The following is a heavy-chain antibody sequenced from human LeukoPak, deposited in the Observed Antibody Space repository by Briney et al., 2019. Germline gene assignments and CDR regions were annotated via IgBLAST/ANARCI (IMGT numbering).Heavy chain of an antibody. D-gene: IGHD1-26*01. CDR2: INEDGSTT. Sequence: GGSLRLSSAASGFTFSSNWMHWVRQAPGKGLVWVSRINEDGSTTNYADSVKGRSTIFRDNAKNTLYLQMNSLRAEDTAVYYCVRDLGGRSGHWGQGTLVTVSS. CDR3: VRDLGGRSGH. CDR1: GFTFSSNW. V-gene: IGHV3-74*01. J-gene: IGHJ4*02.